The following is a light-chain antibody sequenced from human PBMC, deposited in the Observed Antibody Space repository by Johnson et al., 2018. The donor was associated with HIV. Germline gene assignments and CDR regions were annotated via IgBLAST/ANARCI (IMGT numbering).Light chain of an antibody. CDR1: SSNIGNNY. J-gene: IGLJ1*01. CDR2: DNN. V-gene: IGLV1-51*01. CDR3: GTWDSSLSAV. Sequence: QSMLTQPPSVSAAPGQKVTISCSGSSSNIGNNYVSWYQQLPGTAPKLLIYDNNKRPSGIPDRFSGSKSGTSATLGLAGLQTGDEADYYCGTWDSSLSAVFGTGTKVTVL.